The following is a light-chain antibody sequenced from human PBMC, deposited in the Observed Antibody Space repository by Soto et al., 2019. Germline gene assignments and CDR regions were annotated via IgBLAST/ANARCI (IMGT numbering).Light chain of an antibody. CDR2: EVS. CDR3: SSYTSRNTHV. CDR1: SSDVGDYNY. J-gene: IGLJ1*01. V-gene: IGLV2-14*01. Sequence: QSALTQPASVSGSPGQSITISCTGTSSDVGDYNYVSWYQQHPGEAPKLVIFEVSNRPSGISNRFSGSKSGNTASLTISGLQTEDEADYYCSSYTSRNTHVFGTGTQLTVL.